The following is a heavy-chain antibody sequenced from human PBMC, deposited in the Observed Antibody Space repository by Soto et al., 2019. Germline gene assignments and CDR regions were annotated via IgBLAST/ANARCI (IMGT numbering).Heavy chain of an antibody. CDR3: ATSYGSGSWAFDH. Sequence: QVQLVQSGAEVKKPGSSVRVSCKASEGTFDSYTINWVRQAPGQGLEWVGRIIPMLGMSNYALRFQGRVTSTADKSTTTAYMVLNSLRSDDTAVYYCATSYGSGSWAFDHWGQGTLVTVSS. CDR2: IIPMLGMS. V-gene: IGHV1-69*02. J-gene: IGHJ4*02. CDR1: EGTFDSYT. D-gene: IGHD3-10*01.